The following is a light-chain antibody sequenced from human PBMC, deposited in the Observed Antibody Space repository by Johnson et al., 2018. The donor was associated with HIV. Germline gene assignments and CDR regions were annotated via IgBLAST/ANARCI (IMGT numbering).Light chain of an antibody. CDR2: DNN. Sequence: QPVLTQPPSVSVAPRQKVTISCSGSSSNIGNNYVSWYQQLPGTAPKLLIYDNNKRPSGIPDRFSGSKSGTSATLGITGLQTGDEADYYCGTWDSSLSSVYVFGTGTKVTVL. CDR3: GTWDSSLSSVYV. J-gene: IGLJ1*01. V-gene: IGLV1-51*01. CDR1: SSNIGNNY.